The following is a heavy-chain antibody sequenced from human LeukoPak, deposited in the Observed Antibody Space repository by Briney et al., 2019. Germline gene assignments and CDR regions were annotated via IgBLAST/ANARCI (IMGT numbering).Heavy chain of an antibody. Sequence: PGGSLRLSCAASGFTFSSYSMNWVRQAPGKGLEWVSVIYSGGSTYYADSVKGRFTISRDNSKNTLYLQMNSLRAEDTAVYYCASGLSSGYAFDIWGQGTMVTVSS. CDR2: IYSGGST. CDR3: ASGLSSGYAFDI. V-gene: IGHV3-66*01. J-gene: IGHJ3*02. D-gene: IGHD3-22*01. CDR1: GFTFSSYS.